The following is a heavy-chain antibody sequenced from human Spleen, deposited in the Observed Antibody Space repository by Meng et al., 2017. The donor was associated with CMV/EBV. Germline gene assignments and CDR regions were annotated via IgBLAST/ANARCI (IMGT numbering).Heavy chain of an antibody. V-gene: IGHV1-18*01. CDR2: ISGYNGNT. CDR3: ARDGPGLVVPTWFDP. Sequence: ASVKVSCKASGYTFNDYGISWVRQAPGQGLEWMAWISGYNGNTNYAQKFQGRVTLTTDTSATTVFMELKRLRSDDTAVYYCARDGPGLVVPTWFDPWGQGTRVTVSS. D-gene: IGHD3-22*01. CDR1: GYTFNDYG. J-gene: IGHJ5*02.